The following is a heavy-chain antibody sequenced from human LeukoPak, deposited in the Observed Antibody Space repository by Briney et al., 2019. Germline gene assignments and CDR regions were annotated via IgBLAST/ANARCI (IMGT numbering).Heavy chain of an antibody. CDR2: INQDGSGK. D-gene: IGHD1-1*01. CDR3: ARVKTGTTNWFDP. Sequence: GGSLRLSCAASGFTFSSSWMSWVRQAPGKGLEWVATINQDGSGKYYVDSVKGRFTISRDNAKNSLHLHMSSLGAEDTAVYYCARVKTGTTNWFDPWGQGTLVTVSS. V-gene: IGHV3-7*04. J-gene: IGHJ5*02. CDR1: GFTFSSSW.